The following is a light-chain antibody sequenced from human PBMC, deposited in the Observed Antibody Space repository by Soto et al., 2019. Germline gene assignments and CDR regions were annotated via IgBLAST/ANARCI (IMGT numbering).Light chain of an antibody. J-gene: IGLJ2*01. CDR3: SSFAGNNNLV. CDR1: SSVVGGYNY. CDR2: EVS. Sequence: QSALTQPPSASGSPGQSVTISCTGTSSVVGGYNYVSWYQQHPGKAPKLMISEVSKRPSGVPDRFSGSKSGNTASLTVSGLQAEDEADYYCSSFAGNNNLVFGGGTKLTVL. V-gene: IGLV2-8*01.